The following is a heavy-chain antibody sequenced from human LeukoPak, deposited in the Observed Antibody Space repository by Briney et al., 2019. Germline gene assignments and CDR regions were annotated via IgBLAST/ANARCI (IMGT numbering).Heavy chain of an antibody. J-gene: IGHJ3*02. Sequence: GALVKVSCKASGYTFTSYAMHWVRQAPGQRLEWMGWINAGNGNTKYSQKFQGRVTITRDTSASTAYMELSSLRSEDTAVYYCASFPLESPFGAFDIWGQGTMVTVSS. CDR2: INAGNGNT. V-gene: IGHV1-3*01. CDR3: ASFPLESPFGAFDI. D-gene: IGHD3-16*01. CDR1: GYTFTSYA.